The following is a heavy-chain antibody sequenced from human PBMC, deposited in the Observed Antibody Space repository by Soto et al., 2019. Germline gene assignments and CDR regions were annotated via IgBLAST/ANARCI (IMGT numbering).Heavy chain of an antibody. J-gene: IGHJ4*02. CDR2: ISYDGSTE. V-gene: IGHV3-30-3*01. D-gene: IGHD3-3*01. CDR1: GFTFKNYA. Sequence: WGTLCLSCAASGFTFKNYAMHWVRQAPGKGLEWVAVISYDGSTEFYADLVKGRFIISRDAFKYTMLKQMCSMSVEDTGVFCFGTGLRGLEWRLPFGYWGPGTLVTVSS. CDR3: GTGLRGLEWRLPFGY.